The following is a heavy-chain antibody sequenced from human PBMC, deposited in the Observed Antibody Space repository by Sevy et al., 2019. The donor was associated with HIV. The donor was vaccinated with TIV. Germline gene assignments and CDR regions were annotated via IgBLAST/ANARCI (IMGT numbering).Heavy chain of an antibody. V-gene: IGHV3-23*01. Sequence: GGSLRLSCAASGFTFSTYAMSWVRQAPGKGLEWVSAIYGSGSTTYYADSVRGRFTISRDNSKNTLYLQMYSLRAEDSAVYYCAKDDPANSGGFDYWGQGTLVTVSS. CDR3: AKDDPANSGGFDY. CDR1: GFTFSTYA. D-gene: IGHD6-25*01. CDR2: IYGSGSTT. J-gene: IGHJ4*02.